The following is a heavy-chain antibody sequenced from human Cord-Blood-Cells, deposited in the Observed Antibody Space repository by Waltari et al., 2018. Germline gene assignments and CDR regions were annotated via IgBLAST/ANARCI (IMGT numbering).Heavy chain of an antibody. CDR2: INAGNGNT. CDR3: ARDGGSSSWYY. V-gene: IGHV1-3*01. Sequence: QVQLVQSGAEVKKPAASVKVSCKASGYTFTSYDMHWVRQAPGQRLEWMGWINAGNGNTKYSQKFQGRVTITRDTSASTAYMELSSLRSEDTAVYYCARDGGSSSWYYWGQGTLVTVSS. D-gene: IGHD6-13*01. CDR1: GYTFTSYD. J-gene: IGHJ4*02.